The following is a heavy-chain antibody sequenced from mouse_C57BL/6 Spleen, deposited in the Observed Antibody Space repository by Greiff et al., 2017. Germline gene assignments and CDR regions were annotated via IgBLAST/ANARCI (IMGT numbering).Heavy chain of an antibody. CDR1: GYTFTDYY. D-gene: IGHD4-1*01. V-gene: IGHV1-76*01. CDR2: FYPGSGNT. Sequence: QVHVKQSGAELVRPGASVKLSCKASGYTFTDYYINWVKQRPGQGLEWIARFYPGSGNTYYNEKFKGQATLTAEKSSSTAYMQLSSLTSEDSAVYFCARSELGDLYFDVWGTGTTVTVSS. CDR3: ARSELGDLYFDV. J-gene: IGHJ1*03.